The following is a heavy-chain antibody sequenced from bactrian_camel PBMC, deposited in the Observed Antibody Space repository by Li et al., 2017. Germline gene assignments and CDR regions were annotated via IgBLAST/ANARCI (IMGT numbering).Heavy chain of an antibody. V-gene: IGHV3S40*01. Sequence: VQLVESGGGLVQPGGSLRLSCAASGFTFSGYDMTWVRQPPGKGLEWVSVITNGAATTYYTDSLKGRFTISKDTAKNTLILQMNSLKPEDTAMYYCAAEACKWWHVRILKDYSAWGQGTQVTVS. CDR3: AAEACKWWHVRILKDYSA. CDR2: ITNGAATT. J-gene: IGHJ4*01. CDR1: GFTFSGYD. D-gene: IGHD7*01.